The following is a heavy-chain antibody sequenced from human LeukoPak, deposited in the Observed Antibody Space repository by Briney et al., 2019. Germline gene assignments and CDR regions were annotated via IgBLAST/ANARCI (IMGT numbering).Heavy chain of an antibody. CDR3: ARDSIAAPHCYDC. V-gene: IGHV1-2*02. D-gene: IGHD6-13*01. CDR2: INPNSGGT. CDR1: GYTFTDYY. J-gene: IGHJ4*02. Sequence: GASVKVSCKASGYTFTDYYIHWVRQAPGQGLEWMGWINPNSGGTEYVQKFQGRVTMTSDSSVSAVYVELSSLRSDDTAVYYRARDSIAAPHCYDCWGQGTLVTVSS.